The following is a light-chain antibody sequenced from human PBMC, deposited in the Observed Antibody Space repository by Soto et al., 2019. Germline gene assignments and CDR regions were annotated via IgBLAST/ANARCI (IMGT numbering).Light chain of an antibody. Sequence: VLTQSPGTLSLSPGGSATLSCRASQNINNNYLAWYQHKPGQAPRLLMYDASLRATGVPDRFSGRGSGTDFTLTITRLEPDDSAVYYCQQHGISHITFGQGTRLEIK. V-gene: IGKV3-20*01. J-gene: IGKJ5*01. CDR2: DAS. CDR3: QQHGISHIT. CDR1: QNINNNY.